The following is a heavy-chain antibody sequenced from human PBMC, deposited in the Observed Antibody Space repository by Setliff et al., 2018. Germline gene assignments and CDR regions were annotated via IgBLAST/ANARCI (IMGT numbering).Heavy chain of an antibody. CDR3: ARLYQSYDSSGNAFDI. V-gene: IGHV5-51*01. J-gene: IGHJ3*02. CDR1: GYSFTSYW. CDR2: IYPGDSDT. D-gene: IGHD3-22*01. Sequence: GESLTISCKGSGYSFTSYWIGWVRQMPGKGLEWMGIIYPGDSDTRYSPSFQGQVTISADKSISTAYLQWSSLKASDTAMYYCARLYQSYDSSGNAFDIWGQGTMVTVSS.